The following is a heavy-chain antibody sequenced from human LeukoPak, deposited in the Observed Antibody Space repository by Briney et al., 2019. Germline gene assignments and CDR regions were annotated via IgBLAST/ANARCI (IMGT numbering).Heavy chain of an antibody. D-gene: IGHD3-16*02. Sequence: SETLSLTCTVSGGSISSYYWSWIRQPPGKGLEWIGYIYYSGSTNYNPSLKSRVTISVDTSKNQFSLKLSSVTAADTAVYYCARAPELSPFDYWGQGTLVTVSS. CDR3: ARAPELSPFDY. V-gene: IGHV4-59*08. CDR1: GGSISSYY. CDR2: IYYSGST. J-gene: IGHJ4*02.